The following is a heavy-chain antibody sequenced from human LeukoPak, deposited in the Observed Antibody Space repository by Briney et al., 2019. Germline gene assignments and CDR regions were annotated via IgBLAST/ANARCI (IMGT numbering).Heavy chain of an antibody. Sequence: ASVKVSCKASGYTFTGYYMHWVRQAPGQGLEGMGWINPNSGGTNYAQKFQGRVTMTRDTSISTAYMELSRLRSDDTAVYYCARGSFAGDYYYYYMDVWGKGTTVTVSS. CDR1: GYTFTGYY. D-gene: IGHD2-8*02. J-gene: IGHJ6*03. CDR3: ARGSFAGDYYYYYMDV. V-gene: IGHV1-2*02. CDR2: INPNSGGT.